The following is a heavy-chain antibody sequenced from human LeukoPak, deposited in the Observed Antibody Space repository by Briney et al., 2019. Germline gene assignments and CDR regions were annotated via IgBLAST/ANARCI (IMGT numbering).Heavy chain of an antibody. Sequence: ASVKVSCKASGGTFSSYAISWVRQAPGQGLEWMGGIIPIFGTANYAQKFQGRVTITADKSTSTAYMELSSLRSEDTAVYYCARDDSSGFPVIWGQGTMVTVSS. CDR1: GGTFSSYA. D-gene: IGHD3-22*01. J-gene: IGHJ3*02. CDR3: ARDDSSGFPVI. V-gene: IGHV1-69*06. CDR2: IIPIFGTA.